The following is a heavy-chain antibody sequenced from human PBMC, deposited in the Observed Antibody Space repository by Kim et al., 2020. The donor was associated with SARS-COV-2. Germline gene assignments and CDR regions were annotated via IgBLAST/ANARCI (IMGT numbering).Heavy chain of an antibody. V-gene: IGHV3-23*01. J-gene: IGHJ4*02. CDR3: AKKVLQWLVPSLFDY. D-gene: IGHD6-19*01. Sequence: DSLKGRFTISRDNSTNTLYLQMNSLRAEDTAVYYCAKKVLQWLVPSLFDYWGQGTLVTVSS.